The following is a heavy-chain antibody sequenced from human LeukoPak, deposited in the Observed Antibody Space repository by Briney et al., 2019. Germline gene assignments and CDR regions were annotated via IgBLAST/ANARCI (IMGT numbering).Heavy chain of an antibody. CDR3: ARAPMVRANVVDY. V-gene: IGHV3-74*01. CDR2: TNIDGSTS. Sequence: QAGGSLRLSCAASGFTFRNYWMHWVRQAPGKGLVWVSRTNIDGSTSTYADSVQGRFSISRDNAKNTLYLQMNSLRAEDTAVYYCARAPMVRANVVDYWGQGTLVTVSS. CDR1: GFTFRNYW. J-gene: IGHJ4*02. D-gene: IGHD4/OR15-4a*01.